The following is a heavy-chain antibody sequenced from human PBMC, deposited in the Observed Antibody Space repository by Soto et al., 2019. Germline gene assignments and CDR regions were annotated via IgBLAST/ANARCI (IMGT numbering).Heavy chain of an antibody. J-gene: IGHJ4*02. D-gene: IGHD3-9*01. V-gene: IGHV4-39*01. CDR3: ARLEGLATISYYFDF. CDR1: GGSICSGGYY. CDR2: IYYSGNT. Sequence: SETLSLTGTFSGGSICSGGYYWRWIRQHPGKGLEWIGYIYYSGNTYYNPSLQTRVTISLDKSKNQFSLKLNSVTAADSAVYFCARLEGLATISYYFDFWGQGALVTVSS.